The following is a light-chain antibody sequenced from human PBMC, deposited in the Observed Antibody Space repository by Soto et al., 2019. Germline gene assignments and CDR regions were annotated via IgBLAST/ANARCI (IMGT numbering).Light chain of an antibody. CDR3: QQYSKWPLT. V-gene: IGKV3-15*01. CDR1: QRVSSY. J-gene: IGKJ4*01. CDR2: GAS. Sequence: EIVLTRSPATLSASPGERATLPCRASQRVSSYLAWYQRKPGQAPRLLIYGASTGATGIPARFSGSGAGTEFILTISSLQSEDFAVYYCQQYSKWPLTFGGGTKVDIK.